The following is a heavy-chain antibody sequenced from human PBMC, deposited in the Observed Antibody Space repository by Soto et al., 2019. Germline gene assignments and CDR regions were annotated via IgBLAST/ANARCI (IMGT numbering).Heavy chain of an antibody. V-gene: IGHV5-10-1*01. CDR1: RYSFTSYW. Sequence: XESLKISCRGSRYSFTSYWISWVRQMPGKGLEWMGRIDPSDSYTNYSPSFQGHVTISADKSISTAYLQWSSLKASDTAMYYCARLFSVATDDWFDPWGQGTLVTVSS. D-gene: IGHD5-12*01. CDR2: IDPSDSYT. J-gene: IGHJ5*02. CDR3: ARLFSVATDDWFDP.